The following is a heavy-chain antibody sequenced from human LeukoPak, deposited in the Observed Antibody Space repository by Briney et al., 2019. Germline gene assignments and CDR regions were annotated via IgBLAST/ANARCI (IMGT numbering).Heavy chain of an antibody. CDR3: ARVVYFDISGYSH. CDR2: ISSGSSYT. D-gene: IGHD3-22*01. J-gene: IGHJ4*02. Sequence: GGSLRLSCAASGFTFSDYYMSWIRQAPGKGLEWVSYISSGSSYTNYADSVKGRFTISRDNAKNSLYLQMNSLRAEDTAVYYCARVVYFDISGYSHWGQGTLVTVSS. V-gene: IGHV3-11*06. CDR1: GFTFSDYY.